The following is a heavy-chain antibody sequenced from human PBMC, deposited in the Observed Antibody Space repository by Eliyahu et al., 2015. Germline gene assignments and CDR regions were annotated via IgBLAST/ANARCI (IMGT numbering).Heavy chain of an antibody. D-gene: IGHD6-13*01. CDR3: AKVRDQLVFDW. J-gene: IGHJ4*02. CDR2: IYHSGST. Sequence: QVQLQESGPGLVKPSETLSLTCAVSGYSISSGYYWGWIRQPPGKGLEWVGSIYHSGSTYYNPSLKSRVTISVDTSKNHFSLKLSSVTAADTAVYYCAKVRDQLVFDWWGQGTLVTVSS. V-gene: IGHV4-38-2*01. CDR1: GYSISSGYY.